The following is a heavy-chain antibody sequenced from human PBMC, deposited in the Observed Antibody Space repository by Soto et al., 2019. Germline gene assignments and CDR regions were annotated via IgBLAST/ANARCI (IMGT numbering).Heavy chain of an antibody. J-gene: IGHJ5*02. CDR3: ARSYYYDSSGYYLP. CDR1: GYTFTCYG. V-gene: IGHV1-18*01. CDR2: ISAYNGNT. Sequence: GASVKVSCKASGYTFTCYGISWVRQAPGQGLEWMGWISAYNGNTNYAQKLQGRVTMTTDTSTSTAYMELRSLRSDDTAVYYCARSYYYDSSGYYLPWGQGTLVTVSS. D-gene: IGHD3-22*01.